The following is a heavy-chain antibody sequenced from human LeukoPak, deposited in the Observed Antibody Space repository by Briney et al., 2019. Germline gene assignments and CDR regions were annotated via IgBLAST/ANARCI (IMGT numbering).Heavy chain of an antibody. J-gene: IGHJ4*02. CDR3: ARGIESYGDYGY. CDR1: GGSISGSY. V-gene: IGHV4-59*01. D-gene: IGHD4-17*01. Sequence: SETLSLTCTVSGGSISGSYWSWIRQPPGKGLEWIAYMYNSGSTNYNPSLKSRVTISIDTSKNQFSLKLSSLAAADTAIYYCARGIESYGDYGYWGQGILVTVSS. CDR2: MYNSGST.